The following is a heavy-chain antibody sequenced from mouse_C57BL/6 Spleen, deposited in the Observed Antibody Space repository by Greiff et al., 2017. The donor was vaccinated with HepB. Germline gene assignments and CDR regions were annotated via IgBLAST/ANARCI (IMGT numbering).Heavy chain of an antibody. CDR1: GYTFTDYY. CDR2: INPNNGGT. V-gene: IGHV1-26*01. J-gene: IGHJ4*01. Sequence: VQLQQSGPELVKPGASVKISCKASGYTFTDYYMNWVKQSHGKSLEWIGDINPNNGGTSYNQKFKGKATLTVDKSSSTAYMELRSLTSEDSAVYYCARIYYGNLEAMDYWGQGTSVTVSS. CDR3: ARIYYGNLEAMDY. D-gene: IGHD2-1*01.